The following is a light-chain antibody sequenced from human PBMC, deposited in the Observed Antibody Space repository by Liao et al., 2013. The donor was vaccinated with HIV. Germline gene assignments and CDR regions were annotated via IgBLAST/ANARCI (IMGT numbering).Light chain of an antibody. CDR1: NVGSKT. J-gene: IGLJ1*01. CDR3: QAWDSSTALYV. Sequence: SYELTQPPSVSVAPGKTARITCGEDNVGSKTVHWYQQKPGQAPVLVIYYDSDRPSGIPERFSGSNSGNTATLTISRVEAGDEADYYCQAWDSSTALYVFGTGTKVTVL. CDR2: YDS. V-gene: IGLV3-21*01.